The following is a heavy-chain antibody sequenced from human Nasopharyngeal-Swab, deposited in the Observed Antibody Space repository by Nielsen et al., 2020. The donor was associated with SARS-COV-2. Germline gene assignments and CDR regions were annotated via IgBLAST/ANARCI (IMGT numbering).Heavy chain of an antibody. CDR1: GYTFTSYG. Sequence: ASVKVSCKASGYTFTSYGISWVRQAPGQGLEWMGWISAYNGNTNYAQKLQGRVTMTTDTSTSTAYMELRSLRSEDTAVYYCARAICSSTSCYHYYMEVWGKGTTVTVSS. D-gene: IGHD2-2*01. V-gene: IGHV1-18*01. J-gene: IGHJ6*03. CDR3: ARAICSSTSCYHYYMEV. CDR2: ISAYNGNT.